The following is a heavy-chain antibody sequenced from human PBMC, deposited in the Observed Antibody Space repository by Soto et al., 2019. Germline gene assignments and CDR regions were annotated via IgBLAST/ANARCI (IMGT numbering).Heavy chain of an antibody. D-gene: IGHD3-9*01. J-gene: IGHJ3*02. Sequence: SETLSLTCTVSGGSISSYYWSWIRQPPGKGLEWIGYIYYSGSTNYNPSLKSRVTISVDTSKNQFSLKLSSVTAADTAVYYCARDPHLSHYDILTGPDAFDIWGQGTMVTVSS. CDR2: IYYSGST. V-gene: IGHV4-59*01. CDR1: GGSISSYY. CDR3: ARDPHLSHYDILTGPDAFDI.